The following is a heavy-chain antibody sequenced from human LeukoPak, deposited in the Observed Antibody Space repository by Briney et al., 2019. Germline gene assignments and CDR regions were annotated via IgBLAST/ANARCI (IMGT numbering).Heavy chain of an antibody. V-gene: IGHV3-33*06. Sequence: GGSLRLSCAASGFTFSTYGMPWVRQAPGKGLEWVALIWYDGSNKYYADSVKGRFTISRDNSKNTLYLQMNSLRAEDTAVYYCAKDLRYYDFWSGLADYWGQGTLVTVSS. CDR1: GFTFSTYG. D-gene: IGHD3-3*01. J-gene: IGHJ4*02. CDR2: IWYDGSNK. CDR3: AKDLRYYDFWSGLADY.